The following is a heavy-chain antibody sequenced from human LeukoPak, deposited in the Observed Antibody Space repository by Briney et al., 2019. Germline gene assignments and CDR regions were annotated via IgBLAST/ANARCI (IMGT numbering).Heavy chain of an antibody. V-gene: IGHV1-18*01. J-gene: IGHJ4*02. CDR1: GYTFTSDG. CDR3: VRDPRTVGTTLPDF. Sequence: ASVKVSCKASGYTFTSDGFSWVRQAPVQGLEWLGWITVYNGGTDYAQKLQGRVTMTADKFTKTAYMELRSLRDEDTAVYYCVRDPRTVGTTLPDFWGQGTLVIVSS. CDR2: ITVYNGGT. D-gene: IGHD1-26*01.